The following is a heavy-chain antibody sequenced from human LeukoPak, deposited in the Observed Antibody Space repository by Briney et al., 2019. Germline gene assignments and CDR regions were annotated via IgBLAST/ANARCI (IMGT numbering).Heavy chain of an antibody. CDR2: ISYDGSNK. CDR1: RFTFSSYA. V-gene: IGHV3-30*04. Sequence: GGSLRLSCAASRFTFSSYAMHWVRQAPGKGLEWVAVISYDGSNKYYADSVKARFTISRDNSKNTLYLQMNSLRAEDTAVYYCARDPDYGDRKLDYWGQGTLVTVSS. D-gene: IGHD4-17*01. J-gene: IGHJ4*02. CDR3: ARDPDYGDRKLDY.